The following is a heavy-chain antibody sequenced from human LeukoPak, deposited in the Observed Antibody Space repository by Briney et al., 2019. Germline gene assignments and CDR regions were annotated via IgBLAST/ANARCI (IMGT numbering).Heavy chain of an antibody. CDR3: ARWASVGWFDP. CDR1: GGSFSGYY. J-gene: IGHJ5*02. Sequence: PSETLSLTCAVYGGSFSGYYWSWIRQPPGKGLEWIGEINHSGSTNYNPSLKSRVTISVDTSKNQFSLKLSSVTAADTAVYYCARWASVGWFDPWGQGTLVTVSS. CDR2: INHSGST. D-gene: IGHD4-23*01. V-gene: IGHV4-34*01.